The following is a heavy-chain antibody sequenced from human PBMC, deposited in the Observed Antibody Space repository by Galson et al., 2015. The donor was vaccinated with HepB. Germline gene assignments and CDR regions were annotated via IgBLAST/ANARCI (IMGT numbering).Heavy chain of an antibody. D-gene: IGHD3-10*01. CDR1: GGSISSSSYY. J-gene: IGHJ6*02. V-gene: IGHV4-39*01. CDR2: IYHSGST. Sequence: ETLSLTCTVSGGSISSSSYYWAWIRQPPGKGLEWIGSIYHSGSTNYNPSLESRVTISVDTSDNHFSLKLSSVTAADTAVYYCARHVVGSMIRGVIGPGYYYYAMDVWGQGTTVTVSS. CDR3: ARHVVGSMIRGVIGPGYYYYAMDV.